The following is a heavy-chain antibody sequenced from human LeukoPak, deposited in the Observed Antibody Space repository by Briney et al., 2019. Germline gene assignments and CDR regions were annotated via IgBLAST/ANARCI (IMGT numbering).Heavy chain of an antibody. D-gene: IGHD6-19*01. V-gene: IGHV3-9*01. J-gene: IGHJ4*02. Sequence: GRSLRLSCAGSGFIFNNYAMHWVRQPPGKGLEWVSGISWNSGSIDYADSAKGRFTISRDNAKNSLYLQMNSLRVEDTAFYYCAKDNRRHYTSGPNPDSLHWGQGALVTVSS. CDR1: GFIFNNYA. CDR2: ISWNSGSI. CDR3: AKDNRRHYTSGPNPDSLH.